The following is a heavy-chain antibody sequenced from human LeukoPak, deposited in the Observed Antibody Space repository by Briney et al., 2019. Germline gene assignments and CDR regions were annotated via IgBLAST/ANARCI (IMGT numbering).Heavy chain of an antibody. CDR3: ATLRGASTAVFDS. CDR1: GGSINYYY. CDR2: IHYSGAT. J-gene: IGHJ4*02. V-gene: IGHV4-59*08. D-gene: IGHD2-21*02. Sequence: ETLSLTCTVSGGSINYYYWGWIRPAPGKRPEWIGYIHYSGATNYSPSLNSRVTISVDTSKNQFSLKLSSVTAADTALYYCATLRGASTAVFDSWGQGTLVTVSS.